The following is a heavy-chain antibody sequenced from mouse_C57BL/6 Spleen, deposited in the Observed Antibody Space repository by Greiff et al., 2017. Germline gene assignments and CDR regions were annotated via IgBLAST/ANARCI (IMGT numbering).Heavy chain of an antibody. D-gene: IGHD2-12*01. J-gene: IGHJ3*01. CDR2: INSDGGST. V-gene: IGHV5-2*03. Sequence: DVKLVESGGGLVQPGESLKLSCESNEYEFPSHDMSWVRKTPEKRLELVAAINSDGGSTYYPDTMERRFIISRDNTKMTLYLQMSSLRSEDTAVYDCAIHSDRAWFAYWGQGTLVTVSA. CDR1: EYEFPSHD. CDR3: AIHSDRAWFAY.